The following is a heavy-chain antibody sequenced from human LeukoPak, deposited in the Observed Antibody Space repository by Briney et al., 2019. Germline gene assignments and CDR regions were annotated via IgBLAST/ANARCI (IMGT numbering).Heavy chain of an antibody. Sequence: PGGSLGLPRASCGFTLRSFWIHWVRQAPGKGPVWGGRINNDGTDTIYADSVKGRFTVSRDNAKNTLYLQMNSLRVEDTAVYFCARGGFSHGFDVWGQGTVVTVSS. D-gene: IGHD5-12*01. CDR1: GFTLRSFW. CDR3: ARGGFSHGFDV. CDR2: INNDGTDT. J-gene: IGHJ3*01. V-gene: IGHV3-74*01.